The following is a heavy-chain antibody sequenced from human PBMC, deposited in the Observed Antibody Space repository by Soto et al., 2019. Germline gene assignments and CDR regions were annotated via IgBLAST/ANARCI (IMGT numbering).Heavy chain of an antibody. J-gene: IGHJ4*02. CDR3: ATKWFGTYGSSSDY. V-gene: IGHV1-18*01. Sequence: GASVKVSCKASGYTFTSYGISWVRQAPGQGLEWMGWISAYNGNTNYAQKLQGRVTMTTDTSTSTAYMELRSLRSDDTAVYYCATKWFGTYGSSSDYWGQGTLVTVSS. CDR2: ISAYNGNT. CDR1: GYTFTSYG. D-gene: IGHD3-10*01.